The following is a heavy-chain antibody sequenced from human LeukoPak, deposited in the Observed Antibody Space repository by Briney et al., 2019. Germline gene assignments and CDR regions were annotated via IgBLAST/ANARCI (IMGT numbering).Heavy chain of an antibody. V-gene: IGHV4-39*07. D-gene: IGHD2-15*01. J-gene: IGHJ4*02. CDR3: ARDRVVIVVAATGFDY. CDR1: GGSISSTTYY. CDR2: IYYTGNT. Sequence: PSETLSLTCTVSGGSISSTTYYWGWVRQPPGKGLEWIGSIYYTGNTYYNPSLKSRVTISVDTSKNQFSLKLSSVTAADTAVYYCARDRVVIVVAATGFDYWGQGTLVTVSS.